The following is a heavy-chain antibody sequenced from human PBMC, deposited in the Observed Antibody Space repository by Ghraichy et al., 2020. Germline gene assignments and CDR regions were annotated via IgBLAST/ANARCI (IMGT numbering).Heavy chain of an antibody. D-gene: IGHD6-13*01. CDR2: ISNRGTSI. Sequence: GGSLRLSCAASGFTFSDYYMSWIRQAPGKGLEWVSYISNRGTSIHHADSVKGRFATSRDNAKNSLYLQMNSLGAEDTAVYYCARTQQLLPIYNSGWYYFDYLGHGTLVTVSS. J-gene: IGHJ4*01. V-gene: IGHV3-11*01. CDR3: ARTQQLLPIYNSGWYYFDY. CDR1: GFTFSDYY.